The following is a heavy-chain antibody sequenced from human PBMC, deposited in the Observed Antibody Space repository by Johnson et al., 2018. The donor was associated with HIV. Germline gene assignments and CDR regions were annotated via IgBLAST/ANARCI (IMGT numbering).Heavy chain of an antibody. CDR1: GFTFDDYA. CDR2: ISYDGSNK. Sequence: QVQLVESGGGLVQPGRSRKLSCAASGFTFDDYAMHWVRQTPGKGLEWVAVISYDGSNKYYADSVKGRFTISRDNSKNTLYLQMNSLKTEDTAVYYCTTARTYFWGQGTMVTVSS. D-gene: IGHD2-8*01. J-gene: IGHJ3*01. V-gene: IGHV3-30*03. CDR3: TTARTYF.